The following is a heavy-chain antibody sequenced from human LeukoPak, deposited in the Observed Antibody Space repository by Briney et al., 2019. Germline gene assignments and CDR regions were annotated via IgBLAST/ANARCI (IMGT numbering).Heavy chain of an antibody. CDR2: ITSRSDYI. CDR1: GFTFSTYS. D-gene: IGHD3-22*01. V-gene: IGHV3-21*01. Sequence: GGSLRLSCAASGFTFSTYSMHWVRQAPGQGLEWVSSITSRSDYIYYADSVQGRFTISRDNAKNSLYLQVNSLRDEDTAVYYCARAVDYDSSGYYSDYWGQGTLVTVSS. J-gene: IGHJ4*02. CDR3: ARAVDYDSSGYYSDY.